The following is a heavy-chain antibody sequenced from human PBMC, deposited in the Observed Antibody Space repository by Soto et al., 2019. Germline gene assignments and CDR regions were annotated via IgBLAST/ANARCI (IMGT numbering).Heavy chain of an antibody. V-gene: IGHV3-33*01. CDR1: GFTFSNYG. CDR3: AGAGGQPSV. CDR2: IWYDGTNK. J-gene: IGHJ6*02. D-gene: IGHD2-8*02. Sequence: QVQLVESGGGVVQPGRSLRLSCAASGFTFSNYGVHWVRQAPGKGLEWVAAIWYDGTNKYYADSVKGRFTISRDNSKNTLYLQMNSLRAEDTAVYYCAGAGGQPSVWGQGTTVTVSS.